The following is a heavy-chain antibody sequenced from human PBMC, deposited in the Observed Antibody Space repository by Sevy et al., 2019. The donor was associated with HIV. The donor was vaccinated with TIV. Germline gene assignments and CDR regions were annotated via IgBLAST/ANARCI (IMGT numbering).Heavy chain of an antibody. CDR1: GFTFSKYS. J-gene: IGHJ4*02. V-gene: IGHV3-23*01. CDR2: LSFGCGEI. Sequence: GGSLRLSCAASGFTFSKYSMSWVRQPPGKGLEWVSTLSFGCGEINYADSVKGRFTMSRDNSKSSVYLQMNNLRPEDMAVYYCAREGCTKPHDYWGQGTLVTVSS. D-gene: IGHD2-8*01. CDR3: AREGCTKPHDY.